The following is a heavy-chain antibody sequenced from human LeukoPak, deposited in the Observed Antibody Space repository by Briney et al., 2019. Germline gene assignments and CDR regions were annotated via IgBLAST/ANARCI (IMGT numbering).Heavy chain of an antibody. CDR1: GFSFSSYW. J-gene: IGHJ4*02. D-gene: IGHD3-3*01. Sequence: VGSLRLSCAASGFSFSSYWMSWVRQAPGKGLEWLASIKQDGSEEYYVDSVKGRFTISRDNAKNSLYLQMNSLRAEDTAVYYCARGISAFITTFGYWGQGTLVTVSS. CDR3: ARGISAFITTFGY. CDR2: IKQDGSEE. V-gene: IGHV3-7*03.